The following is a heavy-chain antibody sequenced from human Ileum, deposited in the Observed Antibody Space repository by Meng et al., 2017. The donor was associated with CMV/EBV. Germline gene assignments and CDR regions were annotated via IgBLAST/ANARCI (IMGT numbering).Heavy chain of an antibody. CDR2: IYPGDSDT. J-gene: IGHJ5*02. V-gene: IGHV5-51*01. CDR3: ARLRYYGSGTYATNWFDP. CDR1: GYSFTSYW. D-gene: IGHD3-10*01. Sequence: GESLKISCKGSGYSFTSYWIGWVRQMPGKGLEWMGIIYPGDSDTRYSPSFQGQVTISADRSISTAFLQWSSLKASDTAMYYCARLRYYGSGTYATNWFDPWGQGILVTVSS.